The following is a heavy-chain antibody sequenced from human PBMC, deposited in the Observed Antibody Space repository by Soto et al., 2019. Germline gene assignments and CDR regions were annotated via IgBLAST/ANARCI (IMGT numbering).Heavy chain of an antibody. Sequence: GGSLRLSCAASGFTFSGSAMHWVRQASGKGLEWVGRIGSKANNYATAYAASVKGRFTISRDDSKNTAYLQMNSLKTEDTAVYYCTRDPYSGSYPYYYYYGMDVWGQGTTVTVSS. CDR1: GFTFSGSA. CDR2: IGSKANNYAT. CDR3: TRDPYSGSYPYYYYYGMDV. V-gene: IGHV3-73*01. J-gene: IGHJ6*02. D-gene: IGHD1-26*01.